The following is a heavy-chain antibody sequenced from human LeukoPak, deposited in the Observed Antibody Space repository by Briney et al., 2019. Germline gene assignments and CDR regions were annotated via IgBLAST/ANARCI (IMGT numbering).Heavy chain of an antibody. CDR2: ISYSGDT. CDR3: ARAPVATPSEFDY. D-gene: IGHD5-12*01. Sequence: SETLSLTCTVSGDSISSGGYYWSWIRQHPGKGLEWIGYISYSGDTYYNPSLKSRAAISADTPKNQFSLKLSSTTAADTAVYYCARAPVATPSEFDYWGQGTLVTVSS. CDR1: GDSISSGGYY. J-gene: IGHJ4*02. V-gene: IGHV4-31*03.